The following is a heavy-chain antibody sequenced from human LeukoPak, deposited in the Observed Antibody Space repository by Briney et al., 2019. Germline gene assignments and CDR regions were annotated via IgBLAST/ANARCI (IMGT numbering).Heavy chain of an antibody. V-gene: IGHV3-30*18. CDR1: GFTFSSYG. CDR2: ISYDGSNK. CDR3: AKDSPRPGIVATVYLGFDP. D-gene: IGHD5-12*01. Sequence: GGSLRLSCAASGFTFSSYGMHWVRQAPGKGLEWVAVISYDGSNKYYADSVKGRFTISRDNSENTLYLQMNSLRAEDTAVYYCAKDSPRPGIVATVYLGFDPWGQGTLVTVSS. J-gene: IGHJ5*02.